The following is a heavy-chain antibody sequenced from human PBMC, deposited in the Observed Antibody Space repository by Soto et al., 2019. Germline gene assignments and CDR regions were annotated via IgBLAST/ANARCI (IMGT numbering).Heavy chain of an antibody. J-gene: IGHJ6*03. CDR3: AREYGGYDYYYYYYMAV. CDR2: ISSSSSYI. V-gene: IGHV3-21*01. D-gene: IGHD5-12*01. Sequence: EVQLVESGGGLVKPGGSLRLSCAASGFTFSSYSMKWVRQAPGKGLEWVSSISSSSSYIYYADSVKGRFTISRDNAKNSLYRQMNSLRAEDTAVYYCAREYGGYDYYYYYYMAVWGKGTTVTVSS. CDR1: GFTFSSYS.